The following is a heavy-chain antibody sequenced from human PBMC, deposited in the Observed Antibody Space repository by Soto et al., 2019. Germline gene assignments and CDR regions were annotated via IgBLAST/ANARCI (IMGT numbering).Heavy chain of an antibody. CDR3: AINFRTGYLFRYYYYYGMDV. Sequence: PGESLKISCKGSGYSFTSYWISWVCQMPGKGLEWMGRIDPSDSYTNYSPSFQGHVTISADKSISTAYLQWSSLKASDTAMYYCAINFRTGYLFRYYYYYGMDVWGQGTTVTVSS. V-gene: IGHV5-10-1*01. J-gene: IGHJ6*02. D-gene: IGHD2-21*01. CDR1: GYSFTSYW. CDR2: IDPSDSYT.